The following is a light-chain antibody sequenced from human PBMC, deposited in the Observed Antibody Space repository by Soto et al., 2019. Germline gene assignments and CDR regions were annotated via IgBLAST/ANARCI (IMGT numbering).Light chain of an antibody. CDR1: QSVNIY. CDR3: QQYDDWLRLT. V-gene: IGKV3D-15*01. Sequence: EIVMTQSPTTLSVSPGERATLSCMASQSVNIYLSWYQQKPGQAPRLLIFGASSRATGIPARFSGSGSGTEFNLTISSLQSEDFAVYFCQQYDDWLRLTFGGGT. J-gene: IGKJ4*01. CDR2: GAS.